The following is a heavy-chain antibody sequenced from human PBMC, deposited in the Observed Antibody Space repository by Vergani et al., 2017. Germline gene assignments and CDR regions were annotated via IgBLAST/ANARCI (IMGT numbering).Heavy chain of an antibody. V-gene: IGHV4-34*01. J-gene: IGHJ3*02. D-gene: IGHD1-1*01. Sequence: QVQLQQWGAGLLKPSETLSLTCAVYGGSFSGYYWSWIRQPPGKGLEWIGEINHSGSTNYNPSLKSRVTISVDTSKNQFSLKLSSVTAADTAVYYCTTEDDVGGAFDIWGQGTMVTVSS. CDR2: INHSGST. CDR3: TTEDDVGGAFDI. CDR1: GGSFSGYY.